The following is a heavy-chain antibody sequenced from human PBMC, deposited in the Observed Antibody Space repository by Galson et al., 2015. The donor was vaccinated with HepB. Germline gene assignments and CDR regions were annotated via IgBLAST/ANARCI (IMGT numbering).Heavy chain of an antibody. V-gene: IGHV3-23*01. CDR2: ISDSGDST. CDR1: GFSSSSYA. J-gene: IGHJ4*02. Sequence: SLRLSCAASGFSSSSYAMSWVRQAPGKGLEWVSVISDSGDSTYYADSVKGRFTISRDTSKKTLYLQMNSLRAQDTAVYYCANGYGYIWGRYRSARDYWGQGTLVTVSS. CDR3: ANGYGYIWGRYRSARDY. D-gene: IGHD3-16*02.